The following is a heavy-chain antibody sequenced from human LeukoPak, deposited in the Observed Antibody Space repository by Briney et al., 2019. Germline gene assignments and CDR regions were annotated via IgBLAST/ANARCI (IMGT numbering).Heavy chain of an antibody. CDR1: GFIFSNFN. J-gene: IGHJ6*04. CDR2: ISTGGTM. D-gene: IGHD3-10*02. Sequence: PGGSLRLSCVASGFIFSNFNMNWVRQAPGKGLEWVSSISTGGTMSYADSVKGRFTISRDNAKNTLYLQMNSLRAEDTAVYYCAELGITMIGGVWGKGTTVTISS. CDR3: AELGITMIGGV. V-gene: IGHV3-69-1*02.